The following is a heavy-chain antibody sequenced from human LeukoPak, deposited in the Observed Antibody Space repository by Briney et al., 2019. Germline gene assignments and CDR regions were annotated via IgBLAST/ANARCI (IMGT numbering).Heavy chain of an antibody. D-gene: IGHD3-16*01. CDR1: GGSISSYY. CDR3: ARGGRFFRFDY. Sequence: PSETLSLTCTVSGGSISSYYWSWIRQPPGKGLEWIGYIYYSGSTNYNPSLKSRVTISVDTSKNQFSLKLSSVTAADTAVYYCARGGRFFRFDYWGQGTLVTVSS. J-gene: IGHJ4*02. CDR2: IYYSGST. V-gene: IGHV4-59*01.